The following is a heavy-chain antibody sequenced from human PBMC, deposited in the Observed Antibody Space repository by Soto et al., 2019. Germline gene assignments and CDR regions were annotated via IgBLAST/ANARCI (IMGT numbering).Heavy chain of an antibody. J-gene: IGHJ2*01. Sequence: QVQLEQSGAEVKKPGASVKVSCKASGYTFSNYDIQWVRQATGQGLEWMGWMNPKSGNTGYAPEFKGRVTMTRDTSITTAYMEVNSLKSEDTAVYYCTRTTRTWYYDLWGRGTLVTVAS. CDR1: GYTFSNYD. CDR3: TRTTRTWYYDL. CDR2: MNPKSGNT. V-gene: IGHV1-8*01.